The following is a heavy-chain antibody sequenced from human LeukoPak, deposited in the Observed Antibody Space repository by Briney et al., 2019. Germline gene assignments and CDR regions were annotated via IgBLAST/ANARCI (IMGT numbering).Heavy chain of an antibody. CDR3: VRDDALGYCSSTNCYTENWFDP. Sequence: GGSLRLSCAASGFTFSDYYMSWIRQAPGKGLEWVSYISSSGSTIYYADSVKGRFTISRDNAKNSLYLQMNSLRAEDTAVYYCVRDDALGYCSSTNCYTENWFDPWGQGTLVTVSS. CDR2: ISSSGSTI. CDR1: GFTFSDYY. V-gene: IGHV3-11*04. J-gene: IGHJ5*02. D-gene: IGHD2-2*02.